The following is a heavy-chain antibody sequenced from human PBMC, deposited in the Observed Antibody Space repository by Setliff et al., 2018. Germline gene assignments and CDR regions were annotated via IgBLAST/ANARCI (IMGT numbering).Heavy chain of an antibody. J-gene: IGHJ4*02. CDR3: ARDLAVAARAWYYFDY. D-gene: IGHD6-19*01. CDR2: INSGGSST. V-gene: IGHV3-23*01. Sequence: LRLSCAASGFTFSSSSMTWVRQAPGKGLEWVSAINSGGSSTYYADSVKGRFTISRDNSKNTLYLQMNSLRAEDTAIYSCARDLAVAARAWYYFDYWGQGTLVTVSS. CDR1: GFTFSSSS.